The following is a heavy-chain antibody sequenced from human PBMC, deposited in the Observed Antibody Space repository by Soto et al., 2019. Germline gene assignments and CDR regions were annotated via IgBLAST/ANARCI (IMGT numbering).Heavy chain of an antibody. Sequence: EVQLVESGGGLVKPGGSLRLSCAASGFTFSGHTINWVGQAPGKGLEWVSSVSSSSSYIYYADSVKGRFTVSRDNAEKSLYLQMNSLRAEDTAIYYCARCMGFDGSGYAFFDSWGQGTLVTVSS. D-gene: IGHD3-10*01. J-gene: IGHJ4*02. CDR3: ARCMGFDGSGYAFFDS. CDR2: VSSSSSYI. V-gene: IGHV3-21*01. CDR1: GFTFSGHT.